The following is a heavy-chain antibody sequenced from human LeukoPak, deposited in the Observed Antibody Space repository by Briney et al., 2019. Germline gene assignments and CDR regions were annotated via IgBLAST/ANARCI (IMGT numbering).Heavy chain of an antibody. CDR3: ARVDYGDYVGCFQH. V-gene: IGHV4-59*12. J-gene: IGHJ1*01. D-gene: IGHD4-17*01. Sequence: SETLSLTCTVSGGSISSYYWSWIRQPPGKGLEWIGYIYYSGSTNYNPSLKSRVTISVDTSKNQFSLKLSSVTAADTAVYYCARVDYGDYVGCFQHWGQGTLVTVSS. CDR2: IYYSGST. CDR1: GGSISSYY.